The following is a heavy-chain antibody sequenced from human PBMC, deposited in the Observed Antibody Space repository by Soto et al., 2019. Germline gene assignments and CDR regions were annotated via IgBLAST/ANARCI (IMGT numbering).Heavy chain of an antibody. Sequence: PGGSLRLSCAASGFTFSSYWMHWVRQAPGNGLVWVSRIKGDGSATTYADSVKGRFTISRDNAKNTLYLQMNFLRAEDTALYSCVRSSNSWAYYMDVWGKGTTVTVAS. J-gene: IGHJ6*03. V-gene: IGHV3-74*01. CDR1: GFTFSSYW. CDR2: IKGDGSAT. D-gene: IGHD6-6*01. CDR3: VRSSNSWAYYMDV.